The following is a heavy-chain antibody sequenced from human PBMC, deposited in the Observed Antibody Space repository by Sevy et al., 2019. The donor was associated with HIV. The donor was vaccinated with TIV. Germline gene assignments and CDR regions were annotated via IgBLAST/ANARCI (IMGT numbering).Heavy chain of an antibody. CDR2: IYYSGST. Sequence: SETLSLTCTVSGGSISSGDYYWSWIRQPPGKGLEWIGYIYYSGSTYYNPSLKSRVTISVDTSKNQFSLKLSSVTAADTAVYHCARGDTSTMIHDYWGQGTLVTVSS. J-gene: IGHJ4*02. V-gene: IGHV4-30-4*01. CDR3: ARGDTSTMIHDY. CDR1: GGSISSGDYY. D-gene: IGHD3-22*01.